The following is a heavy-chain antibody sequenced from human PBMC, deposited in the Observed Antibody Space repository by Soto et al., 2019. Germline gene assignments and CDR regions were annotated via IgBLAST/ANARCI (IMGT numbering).Heavy chain of an antibody. CDR3: AKVKRSVVVVAASDY. CDR1: GFTFSSYA. V-gene: IGHV3-23*01. Sequence: GGSLRLSCAASGFTFSSYAMSWVRQAPGKGLEWVSAISGSGGSTYYADSVKGRFTISRDNSKNTLYLQMNSLRAEDTAVYYCAKVKRSVVVVAASDYWGQGTLVTVSS. J-gene: IGHJ4*02. CDR2: ISGSGGST. D-gene: IGHD2-15*01.